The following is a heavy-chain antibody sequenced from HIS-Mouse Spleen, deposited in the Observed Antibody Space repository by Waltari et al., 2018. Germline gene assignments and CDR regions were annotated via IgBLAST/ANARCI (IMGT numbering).Heavy chain of an antibody. CDR1: GGPISSSSYS. CDR3: AREIPYSSSWYDWYFDL. Sequence: QLQLQESGPGLVKPPETLSLTGTVSGGPISSSSYSWGWIRQPPGKGLEWIGSIYYSGSTYYNPSLKSRVTISVDTSKNQFSLKLSSVTAADTAVYYCAREIPYSSSWYDWYFDLWGRGTLVTVSS. J-gene: IGHJ2*01. D-gene: IGHD6-13*01. CDR2: IYYSGST. V-gene: IGHV4-39*07.